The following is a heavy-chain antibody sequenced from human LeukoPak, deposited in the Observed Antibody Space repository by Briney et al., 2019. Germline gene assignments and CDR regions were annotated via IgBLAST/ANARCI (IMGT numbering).Heavy chain of an antibody. Sequence: GGSLRLSCAASGFTFSGYSMNWVRQAPGKGLEWVSSISSSSSYIYYADSVKGRFTISRDNAKNSLYLQMNSPRAEDTAVYYCARVIRNDYCMDGWGKGTTVTVSS. CDR1: GFTFSGYS. J-gene: IGHJ6*03. CDR2: ISSSSSYI. V-gene: IGHV3-21*01. CDR3: ARVIRNDYCMDG. D-gene: IGHD1-14*01.